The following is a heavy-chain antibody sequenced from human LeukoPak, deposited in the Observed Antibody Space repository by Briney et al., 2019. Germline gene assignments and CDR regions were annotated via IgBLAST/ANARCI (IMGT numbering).Heavy chain of an antibody. CDR2: ISGSGGST. J-gene: IGHJ4*02. Sequence: GGSLRLSCAASGFTFSSYAMSWVRQAPGKGLEWVSAISGSGGSTYYADSVKGRFTLSRENSRNTLYLQMTSLRAEDTAVYYCTKDDRAYSYGKFEYWGQGTLVTVSS. CDR3: TKDDRAYSYGKFEY. D-gene: IGHD5-18*01. CDR1: GFTFSSYA. V-gene: IGHV3-23*01.